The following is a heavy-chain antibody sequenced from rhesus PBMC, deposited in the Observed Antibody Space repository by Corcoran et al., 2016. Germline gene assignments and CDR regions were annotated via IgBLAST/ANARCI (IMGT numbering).Heavy chain of an antibody. D-gene: IGHD6S26*01. CDR3: ARRKGYSSGWSIWYFDI. Sequence: QVKLQQWGEGLVKPSETLSLTCAVYGGSISGYYYWSWIRPPPGKGLEWIGYIYGNSASTTYNPSLKNRVTISKDTSKNQFSLKLSSVTAADTAVYYCARRKGYSSGWSIWYFDIWGPGTPITISS. CDR2: IYGNSAST. J-gene: IGHJ2*01. CDR1: GGSISGYYY. V-gene: IGHV4-73*01.